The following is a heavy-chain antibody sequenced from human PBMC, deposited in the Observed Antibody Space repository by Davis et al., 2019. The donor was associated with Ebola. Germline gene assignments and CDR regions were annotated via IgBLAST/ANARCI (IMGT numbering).Heavy chain of an antibody. Sequence: GESLKISCAASGFIFSNYGMHWVRQAPGKALEWVAFTRYDGNNKYYADSVKGRFTISRDNSKNTLYLQMNSLRAEDTAVYYCAKEGGGWELLGELYYFDYWGQGTLVTVSS. D-gene: IGHD1-26*01. CDR2: TRYDGNNK. CDR1: GFIFSNYG. CDR3: AKEGGGWELLGELYYFDY. J-gene: IGHJ4*02. V-gene: IGHV3-30*02.